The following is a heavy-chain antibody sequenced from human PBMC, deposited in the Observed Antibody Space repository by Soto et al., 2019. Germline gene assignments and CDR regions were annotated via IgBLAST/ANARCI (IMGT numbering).Heavy chain of an antibody. Sequence: ASVKVSCKASGYTFTSYYMHWVRQAPGQGLEWMGIINPSGGSTSYAQKLQGRVTMTRDTSTSTVYMELRSLRSDDTAVYYCARAGYCSGGSCYWASDVWGQGTTVTVSS. CDR2: INPSGGST. J-gene: IGHJ6*02. CDR3: ARAGYCSGGSCYWASDV. CDR1: GYTFTSYY. V-gene: IGHV1-46*01. D-gene: IGHD2-15*01.